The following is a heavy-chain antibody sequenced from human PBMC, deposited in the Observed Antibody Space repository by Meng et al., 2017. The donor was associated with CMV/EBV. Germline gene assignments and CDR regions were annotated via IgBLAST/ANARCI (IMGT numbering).Heavy chain of an antibody. J-gene: IGHJ4*02. D-gene: IGHD3-16*01. CDR3: ARDSGGGVLWY. Sequence: VKVSCKASGLAFSGYYMHWVRQAPGQGLEWMGIINPSGGSTRYAQKFQGRVTMTRDTSTSTAYMELSSLRSEDTAVYYCARDSGGGVLWYWGQGTLVTVSS. V-gene: IGHV1-46*01. CDR2: INPSGGST. CDR1: GLAFSGYY.